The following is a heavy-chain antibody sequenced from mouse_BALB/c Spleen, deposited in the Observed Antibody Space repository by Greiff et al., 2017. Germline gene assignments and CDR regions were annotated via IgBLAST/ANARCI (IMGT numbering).Heavy chain of an antibody. J-gene: IGHJ3*01. CDR3: ARFSDGYYPAWFAY. V-gene: IGHV1-14*01. CDR1: GYTFTSYV. D-gene: IGHD2-3*01. CDR2: INPYNDGT. Sequence: VQLKQSGPELVKPGASVKMSCKASGYTFTSYVMHWVKQKPGQGLEWIGYINPYNDGTKYNEKFKGKATLTSDKSSSTAYMELSSLTSEDSAVYYCARFSDGYYPAWFAYWGQGTLVTVSA.